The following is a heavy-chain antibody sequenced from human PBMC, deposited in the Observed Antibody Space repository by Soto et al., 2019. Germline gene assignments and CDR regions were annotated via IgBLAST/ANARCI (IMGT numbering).Heavy chain of an antibody. D-gene: IGHD2-21*01. J-gene: IGHJ3*02. V-gene: IGHV3-33*01. CDR1: RFTFSSYG. CDR2: IWYDGSEK. CDR3: AIDKGGGASWAFDI. Sequence: QVHLVESGGGVVQPGRSLRLSCAASRFTFSSYGMHWVRQAPGKGLEWVAIIWYDGSEKVYADSVKGRFTISRDNSKNVLYLHMNSLRVEDTALYYCAIDKGGGASWAFDIWGQGTMVTVSS.